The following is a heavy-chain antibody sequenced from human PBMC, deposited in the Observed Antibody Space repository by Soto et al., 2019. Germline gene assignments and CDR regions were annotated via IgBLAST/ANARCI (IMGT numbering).Heavy chain of an antibody. Sequence: EVQLVESGGGLIQPGGSLRLSCAVSGFTVSNTYMSWVRQAPGKGLEWISVIYRGLATYYADSVKDRFTISRDDSRNTVYLQMNSLTTEDTAVYFCARDRSDSSRADSFDIWGQGTMVTVSS. CDR1: GFTVSNTY. J-gene: IGHJ3*02. CDR3: ARDRSDSSRADSFDI. V-gene: IGHV3-53*01. D-gene: IGHD6-25*01. CDR2: IYRGLAT.